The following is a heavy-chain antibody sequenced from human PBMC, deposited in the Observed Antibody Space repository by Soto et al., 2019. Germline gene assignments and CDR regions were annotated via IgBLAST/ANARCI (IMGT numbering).Heavy chain of an antibody. CDR1: GGTFSSYT. J-gene: IGHJ6*02. CDR2: ISAGNGNT. CDR3: ARGVAAVAGPNNDYYYYYGMDV. D-gene: IGHD6-19*01. Sequence: GASVKVSCKASGGTFSSYTISWVRQAPGQGLEWMGWISAGNGNTKYSQKFQGRVTITRDTSASTAYMELSSLRSEDTAVYYCARGVAAVAGPNNDYYYYYGMDVWGQGTTVTSP. V-gene: IGHV1-3*01.